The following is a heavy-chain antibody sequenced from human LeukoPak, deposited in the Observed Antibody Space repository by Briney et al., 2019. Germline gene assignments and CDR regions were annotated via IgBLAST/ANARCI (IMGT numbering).Heavy chain of an antibody. CDR3: ARDREVVVTVRIFDY. CDR2: ISGSSGTI. J-gene: IGHJ4*02. D-gene: IGHD2-21*02. Sequence: GGSLRLSCEAYGFPFSSYSMEWVRQAPGKGLEWVAYISGSSGTIIYTDSVKGRFTISRDNAKNSLYLQMNSLRVEDTAVYYCARDREVVVTVRIFDYWGQGTLVTVSS. CDR1: GFPFSSYS. V-gene: IGHV3-48*04.